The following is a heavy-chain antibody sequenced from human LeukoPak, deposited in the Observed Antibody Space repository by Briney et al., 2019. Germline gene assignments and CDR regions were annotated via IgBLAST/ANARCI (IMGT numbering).Heavy chain of an antibody. Sequence: GESLKISCKGSGYSFTSYCIGWVRQMPGKGLEWMGIIYPGDSDTRYSPSFQGQVTISADKSISTAYLQWSSLKASDTAMYYCARQPQSHDSSGYPFEYWGQGTLVTVSS. CDR3: ARQPQSHDSSGYPFEY. CDR2: IYPGDSDT. J-gene: IGHJ4*02. V-gene: IGHV5-51*01. D-gene: IGHD3-22*01. CDR1: GYSFTSYC.